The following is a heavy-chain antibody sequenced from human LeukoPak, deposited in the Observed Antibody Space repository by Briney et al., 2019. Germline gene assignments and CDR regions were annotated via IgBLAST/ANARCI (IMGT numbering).Heavy chain of an antibody. CDR1: GFTFSNYG. Sequence: GGSLRISCAASGFTFSNYGIHWVRQAPGQWLDWVAVLSYDGSNKYYAESVKGRFTISRDNSKNTLYLQMNSLRAEDTAVYYCAKGYGFDSSGSEHYFENWGQGILVTVSS. V-gene: IGHV3-30*18. CDR2: LSYDGSNK. D-gene: IGHD3-22*01. CDR3: AKGYGFDSSGSEHYFEN. J-gene: IGHJ4*02.